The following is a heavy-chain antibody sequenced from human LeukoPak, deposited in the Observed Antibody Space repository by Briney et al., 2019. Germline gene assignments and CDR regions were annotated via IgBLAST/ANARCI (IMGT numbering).Heavy chain of an antibody. CDR2: ISSSGSTI. J-gene: IGHJ4*02. CDR3: ARVAYVGGYCSD. D-gene: IGHD5-12*01. V-gene: IGHV3-11*01. Sequence: PGGSLRLSWAASGFTFSDYYMSWIRQAPGKGLEWVSYISSSGSTIYYADSVKGRFTISGNNAKNSLYLQMNSLRAEDTAVYYCARVAYVGGYCSDWGQGTLVTVSS. CDR1: GFTFSDYY.